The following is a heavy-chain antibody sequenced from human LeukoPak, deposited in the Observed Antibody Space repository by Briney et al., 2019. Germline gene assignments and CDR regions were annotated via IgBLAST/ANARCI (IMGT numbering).Heavy chain of an antibody. CDR3: ARQAPGYSYGYVY. CDR2: IYFSGSS. D-gene: IGHD5-18*01. J-gene: IGHJ4*02. V-gene: IGHV4-39*01. CDR1: GGSISSSSYY. Sequence: SETLSLACTVSGGSISSSSYYWGWIRQPPGKGLEWVGSIYFSGSSYYNPSLKSRVTISVDTSKNHFSLKLSSVTAADTAVYYCARQAPGYSYGYVYWGQGTLVTVSS.